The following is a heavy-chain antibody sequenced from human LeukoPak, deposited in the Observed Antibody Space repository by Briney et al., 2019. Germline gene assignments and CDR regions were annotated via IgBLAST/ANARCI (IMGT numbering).Heavy chain of an antibody. Sequence: GGSLRLSCAASGFTFSSYAMSWVRQAPGKGLGWVSAISGSGGSTYYADSVKGRFTISRDNSKNTLYLQMNSLRAEDTAVYYCAKAMYYYDSSGYYPYYFDYWGQGTLVTVSS. J-gene: IGHJ4*02. CDR3: AKAMYYYDSSGYYPYYFDY. CDR1: GFTFSSYA. CDR2: ISGSGGST. D-gene: IGHD3-22*01. V-gene: IGHV3-23*01.